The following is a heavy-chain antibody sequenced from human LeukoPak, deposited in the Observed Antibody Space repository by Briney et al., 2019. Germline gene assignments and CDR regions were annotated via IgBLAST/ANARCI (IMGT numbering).Heavy chain of an antibody. V-gene: IGHV3-23*01. D-gene: IGHD3-3*01. CDR3: AKVPHYDFWSGSPHYFDY. CDR1: RFTFSSYA. CDR2: ISGSGGST. J-gene: IGHJ4*02. Sequence: GGSLRLSCAASRFTFSSYAMSWVRQAPGKGLEWVSAISGSGGSTYYADSVKGRFTISRDNSKNTLYLQMNSLRAEDTAVYYCAKVPHYDFWSGSPHYFDYWGQGTLVTVSS.